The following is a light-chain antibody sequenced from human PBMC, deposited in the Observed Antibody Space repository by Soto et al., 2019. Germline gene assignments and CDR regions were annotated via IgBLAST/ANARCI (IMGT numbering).Light chain of an antibody. V-gene: IGKV1-39*01. Sequence: DIQMTQSPSSLSASVGDRVSVTCRTSQNITKFLTWYQEKPGKAPKVLIYVTSNLENGVPSRFSGSGSWTHFTLSINSLQPEDFATYYCQQTFSAPGTFGPGTRVEVK. J-gene: IGKJ1*01. CDR3: QQTFSAPGT. CDR2: VTS. CDR1: QNITKF.